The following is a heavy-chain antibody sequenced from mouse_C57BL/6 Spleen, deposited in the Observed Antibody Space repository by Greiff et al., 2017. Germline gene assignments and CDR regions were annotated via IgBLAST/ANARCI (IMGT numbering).Heavy chain of an antibody. Sequence: QVQLQQSGAELVKPGASVKLSCTASGYTFTSYWMHWVRQRPGRGLGWIGRIDPNSGGTKYNEKFMSKATLTVDKPSSTAYMQLSSLTSEDSTVYCCARELGRGYFDYWGQGTTLTVSS. J-gene: IGHJ2*01. V-gene: IGHV1-72*01. CDR2: IDPNSGGT. CDR3: ARELGRGYFDY. D-gene: IGHD4-1*01. CDR1: GYTFTSYW.